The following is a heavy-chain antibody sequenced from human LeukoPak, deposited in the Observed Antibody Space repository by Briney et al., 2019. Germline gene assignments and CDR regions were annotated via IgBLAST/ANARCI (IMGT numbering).Heavy chain of an antibody. CDR3: KSGGAAPGSFDN. D-gene: IGHD6-13*01. CDR1: GFTFSDYW. J-gene: IGHJ4*02. CDR2: IKYDGDEE. V-gene: IGHV3-7*01. Sequence: PGGSLRLSCAASGFTFSDYWMSWMRQAPGKGLEWVANIKYDGDEEYYVDSVKGRLTISRDNAKNSLYLQLNSLRVEDTAVYYCKSGGAAPGSFDNWGQGTLVTVSP.